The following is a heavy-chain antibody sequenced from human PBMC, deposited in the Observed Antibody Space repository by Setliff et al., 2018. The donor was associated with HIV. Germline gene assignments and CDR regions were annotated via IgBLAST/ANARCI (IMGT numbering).Heavy chain of an antibody. V-gene: IGHV4-39*01. Sequence: SETLSLTCSVSGGSISSSTYYWGWIRQPPGQGLEWIGSIYHSGFTYHNPSLKSRVTISLDTSKNQFSLKLSSVTAADTAVYYCARHSYYASGSYSYYDGMDVWGQGTTVTVSS. CDR2: IYHSGFT. J-gene: IGHJ6*02. CDR1: GGSISSSTYY. CDR3: ARHSYYASGSYSYYDGMDV. D-gene: IGHD3-10*01.